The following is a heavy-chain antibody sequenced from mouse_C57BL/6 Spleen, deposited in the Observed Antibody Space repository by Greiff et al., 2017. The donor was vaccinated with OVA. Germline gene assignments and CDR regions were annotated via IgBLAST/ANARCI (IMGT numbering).Heavy chain of an antibody. D-gene: IGHD1-1*01. CDR2: ILPGSGST. J-gene: IGHJ1*03. Sequence: QVQLQQSGAELMKPGASVKLSCKATGYTFTGYWIEWVKQRPGHGLEWIGEILPGSGSTNYNAKFKGKATFTADTSSNTAYMQLSSLTTEDSAIYYCARPYGSSYGYFDVWGTGTTVTVSS. CDR1: GYTFTGYW. V-gene: IGHV1-9*01. CDR3: ARPYGSSYGYFDV.